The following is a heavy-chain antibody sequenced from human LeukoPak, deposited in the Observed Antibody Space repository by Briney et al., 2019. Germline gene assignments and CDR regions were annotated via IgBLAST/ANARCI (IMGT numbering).Heavy chain of an antibody. J-gene: IGHJ3*02. CDR2: ISGSGGST. V-gene: IGHV3-23*01. D-gene: IGHD2-15*01. Sequence: PGGSLRLSCAASGFTFSSYGMSWVRQAPGKGLEWVSAISGSGGSTYYADSVKGRFTISRDNSKNTLYLQMNSLRAEDTAVYYCAKDRVVVAATKGDAFDIWGQGTMVTVSS. CDR1: GFTFSSYG. CDR3: AKDRVVVAATKGDAFDI.